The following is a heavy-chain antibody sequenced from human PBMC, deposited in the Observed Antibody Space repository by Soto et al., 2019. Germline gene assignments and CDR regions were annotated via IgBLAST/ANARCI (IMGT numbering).Heavy chain of an antibody. Sequence: QVQLVESGGGVVQPGRSLRLSCAASGFTFRSYGMHWARQAPGKGLEWVAVIWYDGSNKYYADSVKGRFTISRDNSKNTLYLQMNSLRAEDTAVYYCARDQLYSSSWSDYWGQGTLVTVSS. J-gene: IGHJ4*02. CDR1: GFTFRSYG. D-gene: IGHD6-13*01. CDR2: IWYDGSNK. V-gene: IGHV3-33*01. CDR3: ARDQLYSSSWSDY.